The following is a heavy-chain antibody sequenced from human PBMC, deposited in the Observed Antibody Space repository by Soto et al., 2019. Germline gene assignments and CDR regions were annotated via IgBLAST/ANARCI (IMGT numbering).Heavy chain of an antibody. Sequence: PGESLKISCKGSGYSFTSYWIGWVRQMPGKGLEWMGIIYPGDPDTRYSPSFQGQVTISADKSISTAYLQWSSLKASDTAMYYCARHRRSTMVRGVGGMDVWGQGTTVTVSS. CDR2: IYPGDPDT. CDR1: GYSFTSYW. J-gene: IGHJ6*02. V-gene: IGHV5-51*01. D-gene: IGHD3-10*01. CDR3: ARHRRSTMVRGVGGMDV.